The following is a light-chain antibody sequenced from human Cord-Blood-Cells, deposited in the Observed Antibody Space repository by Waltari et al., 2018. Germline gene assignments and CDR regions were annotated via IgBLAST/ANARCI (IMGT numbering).Light chain of an antibody. Sequence: EIVMTQSPATLSVSPGERATLSCRASQRVSSNLAWYPQKPGQAPRLLIYGASTRATGSPARFSGSGSGTEFTLTISSLQSEDFAVYYCQQYNNWPLTFGGGTKVEIK. CDR2: GAS. CDR3: QQYNNWPLT. J-gene: IGKJ4*01. V-gene: IGKV3-15*01. CDR1: QRVSSN.